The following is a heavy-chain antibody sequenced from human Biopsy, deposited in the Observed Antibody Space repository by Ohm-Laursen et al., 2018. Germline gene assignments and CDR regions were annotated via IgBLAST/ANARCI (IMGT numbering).Heavy chain of an antibody. V-gene: IGHV3-21*01. J-gene: IGHJ3*01. CDR1: GFPFTGFS. CDR2: VTTTGSYI. D-gene: IGHD1-26*01. Sequence: GSLRLSCAASGFPFTGFSMDWVRQAPGKGLEWVASVTTTGSYIYYADSVKGRFTISRDNAKNSLYLQMNSLRAEDTAVYYCARLNSGTYDASDLWGQGTMVIVSS. CDR3: ARLNSGTYDASDL.